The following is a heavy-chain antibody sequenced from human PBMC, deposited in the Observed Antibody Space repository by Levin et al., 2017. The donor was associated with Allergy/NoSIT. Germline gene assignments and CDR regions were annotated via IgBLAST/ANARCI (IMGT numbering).Heavy chain of an antibody. J-gene: IGHJ3*02. V-gene: IGHV1-69*13. Sequence: ASVKVSCKASGGTFSSYAISWVRQAPGQGLEWMGGIIPIFGTANYAQKFQGRVTITADESTSTAYMELSSLRSEDTAVYYCAAVWGGSGYDITDAFDIWGQGTMVTVSS. D-gene: IGHD5-12*01. CDR3: AAVWGGSGYDITDAFDI. CDR1: GGTFSSYA. CDR2: IIPIFGTA.